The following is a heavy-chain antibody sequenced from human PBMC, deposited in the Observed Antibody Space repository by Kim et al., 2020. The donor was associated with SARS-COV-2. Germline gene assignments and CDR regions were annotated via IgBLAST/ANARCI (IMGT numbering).Heavy chain of an antibody. J-gene: IGHJ6*02. V-gene: IGHV3-7*01. CDR2: IKQDGSEK. CDR3: ARVRGGYSGYELAQYYYYYGMDV. Sequence: GGSLRLSCAASGFTFSSYWMSWVRQAPGKGLEWVANIKQDGSEKYYVDSVKGRFTISRDNAKNSLYLQMNSLRAEDTAVYYCARVRGGYSGYELAQYYYYYGMDVWGQGTTVTVSS. CDR1: GFTFSSYW. D-gene: IGHD5-12*01.